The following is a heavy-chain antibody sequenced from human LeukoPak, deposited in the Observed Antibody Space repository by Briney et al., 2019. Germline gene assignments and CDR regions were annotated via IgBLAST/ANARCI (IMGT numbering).Heavy chain of an antibody. D-gene: IGHD6-13*01. CDR3: ARGGYSSSWFFFNF. J-gene: IGHJ4*02. V-gene: IGHV3-23*05. Sequence: GGSLRLSCAASGISFSSYGMSWVRQAPGKGLEWVSTLSSTGTTFYAGSVEGRFTISRANSENTLYLQMDSLRAADTALYYCARGGYSSSWFFFNFWGQGTLVTVSS. CDR2: LSSTGTT. CDR1: GISFSSYG.